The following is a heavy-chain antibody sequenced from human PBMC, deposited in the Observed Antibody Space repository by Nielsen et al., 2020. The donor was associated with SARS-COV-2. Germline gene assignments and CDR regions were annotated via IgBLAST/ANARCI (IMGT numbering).Heavy chain of an antibody. Sequence: SVKVSCKASGYTFTNYFMHWVRQAPGQGLEWMGIINPTSGSTSYTQKFQGRVTMTRDTSTSTVYMELSSLTSEDTAVYYCARGLGIQLWFRPPLGYWGQGTLVTVSS. CDR1: GYTFTNYF. D-gene: IGHD5-18*01. CDR3: ARGLGIQLWFRPPLGY. V-gene: IGHV1-46*01. J-gene: IGHJ4*02. CDR2: INPTSGST.